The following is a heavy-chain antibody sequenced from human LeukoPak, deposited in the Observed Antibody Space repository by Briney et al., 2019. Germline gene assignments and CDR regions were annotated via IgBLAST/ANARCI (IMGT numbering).Heavy chain of an antibody. Sequence: PLASVKVSCKASGYVFASHWLHWVRQAPGQGLEWVGYIKPDSGATDLAQRFQGRVTLTRDTSISTAYLELNGLTADDTAVYFCAKDDPHQRFDNWGQGTLVTVSS. CDR3: AKDDPHQRFDN. V-gene: IGHV1-2*02. D-gene: IGHD2-2*01. CDR1: GYVFASHW. J-gene: IGHJ4*02. CDR2: IKPDSGAT.